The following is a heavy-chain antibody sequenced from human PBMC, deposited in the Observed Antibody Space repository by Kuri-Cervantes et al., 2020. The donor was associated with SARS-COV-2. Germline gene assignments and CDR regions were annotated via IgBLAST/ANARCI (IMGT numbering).Heavy chain of an antibody. V-gene: IGHV3-30*03. Sequence: LSLTCAASGFTFSIYGIHWARQAPGKGLEWVALIPSDGSDTYYADSVKGRFTISRDNSKSTLYLQMSSLRAEDTAVYYCARGRAYGSGSYYFYWGQGTLVTVSS. J-gene: IGHJ4*02. CDR1: GFTFSIYG. CDR2: IPSDGSDT. D-gene: IGHD3-10*01. CDR3: ARGRAYGSGSYYFY.